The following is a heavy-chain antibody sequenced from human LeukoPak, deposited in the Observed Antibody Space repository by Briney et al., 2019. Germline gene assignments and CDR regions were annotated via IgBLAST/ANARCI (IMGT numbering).Heavy chain of an antibody. CDR2: ISSSGSIM. J-gene: IGHJ6*02. V-gene: IGHV3-48*03. CDR1: GFTFSRYE. Sequence: PGGSLRLSCAASGFTFSRYEMNWVRQAPGKGLEWVSYISSSGSIMYYADSVKGRFTISRDNAKNSLYLQMNSLRAEDTAIYYCARGKTPLYYYGLDVWGQGTTVTVSS. CDR3: ARGKTPLYYYGLDV.